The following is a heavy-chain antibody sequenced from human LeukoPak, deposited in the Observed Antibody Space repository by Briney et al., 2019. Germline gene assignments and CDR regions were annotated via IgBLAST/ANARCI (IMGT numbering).Heavy chain of an antibody. V-gene: IGHV1-2*02. D-gene: IGHD6-6*01. CDR2: INPNSGGT. CDR3: ARASLVISSVAARPRFLLY. CDR1: GYTFTGYY. Sequence: ASVKVSCKASGYTFTGYYMHWVRQAPGQGLEWMGWINPNSGGTNYAQKFQGRVTMTRDTSISTAYMELSRLRSDDTAVYYCARASLVISSVAARPRFLLYSGQGTLVTVSS. J-gene: IGHJ4*02.